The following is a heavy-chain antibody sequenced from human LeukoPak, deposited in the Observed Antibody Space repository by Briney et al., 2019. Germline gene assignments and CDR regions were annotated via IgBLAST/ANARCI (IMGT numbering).Heavy chain of an antibody. CDR3: ARDTHSSGPTAPTFDP. J-gene: IGHJ5*02. Sequence: GGSLRLSCAASGFTFSSYSMNWVRQAPGGGLEWVSYISCLSGTIYYADSVKGRFTISRDNAKNSLYLQMNSLRAEDTAVHYCARDTHSSGPTAPTFDPWGQGTLVTVSS. V-gene: IGHV3-48*04. CDR2: ISCLSGTI. CDR1: GFTFSSYS. D-gene: IGHD6-19*01.